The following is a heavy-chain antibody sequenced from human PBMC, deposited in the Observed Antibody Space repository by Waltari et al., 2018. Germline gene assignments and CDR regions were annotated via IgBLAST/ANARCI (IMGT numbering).Heavy chain of an antibody. Sequence: QVTLKESGPVVVKPTETLTLTCTVSGFSFTNARMGVSWIRQPPGKALEGLAHIFWSDEKSYSTSLKSRLTISRDTSKSQVVLTMTNMDPVDTATYYGARILGYRFYFDHWGQGTRVTVSS. CDR1: GFSFTNARMG. CDR2: IFWSDEK. CDR3: ARILGYRFYFDH. V-gene: IGHV2-26*01. J-gene: IGHJ4*02. D-gene: IGHD5-12*01.